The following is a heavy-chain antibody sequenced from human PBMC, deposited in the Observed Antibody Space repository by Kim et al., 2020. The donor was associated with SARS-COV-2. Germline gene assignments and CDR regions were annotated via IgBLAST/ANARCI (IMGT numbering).Heavy chain of an antibody. D-gene: IGHD5-18*01. CDR2: IIPIFGTT. V-gene: IGHV1-69*13. Sequence: SVKVSCKASGGTWKSSTFSWVRQAPGQGLEWMGGIIPIFGTTNYAQRFQGRVTITADESTGTAYMELSSLRSEDTAVYYCARPLPGYSYGYYYGMDVWGQGTTVTVS. CDR3: ARPLPGYSYGYYYGMDV. J-gene: IGHJ6*02. CDR1: GGTWKSST.